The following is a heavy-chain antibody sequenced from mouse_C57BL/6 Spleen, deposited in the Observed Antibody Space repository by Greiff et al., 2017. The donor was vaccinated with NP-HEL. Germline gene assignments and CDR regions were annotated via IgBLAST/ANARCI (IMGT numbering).Heavy chain of an antibody. D-gene: IGHD2-12*01. J-gene: IGHJ4*01. CDR1: GYTFTSYW. V-gene: IGHV1-7*01. Sequence: QVQLKESGAELAKPGASVKLSCKASGYTFTSYWMHWVKQRPGQGLEWIGYINPSSGYTKYNQKFKDKATLTADKSSSTAYMQLSSLTYEDSAVYYCARLRRGGYYAMDYWGQGTSVTVSS. CDR2: INPSSGYT. CDR3: ARLRRGGYYAMDY.